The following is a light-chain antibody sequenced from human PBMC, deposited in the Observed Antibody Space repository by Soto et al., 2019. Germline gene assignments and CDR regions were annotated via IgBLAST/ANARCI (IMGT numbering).Light chain of an antibody. CDR3: QQYGTSPWT. CDR2: GAS. V-gene: IGKV3-20*01. CDR1: QSVSSNY. Sequence: EIVFTQSPGTLSLSPGERATLSCRASQSVSSNYLGWYQQKLGQAPRLLIYGASSRATGIPDRFSGSGSGTDFTLIISRLEPEDFAVYFCQQYGTSPWTFGQGTKVETK. J-gene: IGKJ1*01.